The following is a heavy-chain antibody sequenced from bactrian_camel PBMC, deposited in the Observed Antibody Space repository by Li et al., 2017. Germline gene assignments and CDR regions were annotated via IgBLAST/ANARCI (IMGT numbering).Heavy chain of an antibody. CDR2: MNTEGHR. J-gene: IGHJ6*01. CDR3: ATGPSRYGGSCLLSPPLYRP. V-gene: IGHV3S53*01. Sequence: HVQLVESGGGSVQAGGSLTLSCSASTPVACMGWFRQVPGKDPQEVALMNTEGHRRYSPSVEGRFTISRDNAKTTVYLQMNSLKPEDSAMYYCATGPSRYGGSCLLSPPLYRPWGQGTQVTVS. D-gene: IGHD2*01. CDR1: TPVAC.